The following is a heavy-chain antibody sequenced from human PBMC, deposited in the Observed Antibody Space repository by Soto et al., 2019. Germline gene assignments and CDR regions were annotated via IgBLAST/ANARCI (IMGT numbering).Heavy chain of an antibody. CDR2: ISGSGGST. V-gene: IGHV3-23*01. CDR3: ARDRGSDDPIDY. D-gene: IGHD3-10*01. CDR1: GFTFSSYA. J-gene: IGHJ4*02. Sequence: PGGSLRLSCAASGFTFSSYAMSWVRQAPGKGLEWVSAISGSGGSTYYADSVKGRFTISRDNSRNTLFLQMNSLRAEDTAVYHCARDRGSDDPIDYWGQGTLVTVSS.